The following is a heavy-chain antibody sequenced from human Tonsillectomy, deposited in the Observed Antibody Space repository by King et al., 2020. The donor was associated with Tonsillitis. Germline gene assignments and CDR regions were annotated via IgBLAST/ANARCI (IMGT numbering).Heavy chain of an antibody. CDR1: GFTFSSYA. D-gene: IGHD2/OR15-2a*01. Sequence: VQLVESGGGLVQPGGSLRLSCAASGFTFSSYAMSWVRQAPGKGLEWVSLISDNGGTTYYADSVKGRFTISRDNSKNTLFLQMDSLRAEDTAVYFCAKNPPPPFIIVLPPATGDVWGKGTTVTVSS. V-gene: IGHV3-23*04. CDR3: AKNPPPPFIIVLPPATGDV. CDR2: ISDNGGTT. J-gene: IGHJ6*04.